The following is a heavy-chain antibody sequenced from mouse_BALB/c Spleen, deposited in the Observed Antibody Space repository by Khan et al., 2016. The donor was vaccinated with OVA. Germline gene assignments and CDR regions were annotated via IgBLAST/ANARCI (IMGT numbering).Heavy chain of an antibody. CDR1: GFTFSSYS. Sequence: EVQLVESGGDLVKPGGSLKLSCAASGFTFSSYSMSWVRQSPDKRLEWVASISSGGDYTYYPAIVKGRFTISRDNAKNTLYLQMSSLKSEDTAMYYCASHLTGSFANWGQGTLVTVSA. CDR2: ISSGGDYT. D-gene: IGHD4-1*01. CDR3: ASHLTGSFAN. J-gene: IGHJ3*01. V-gene: IGHV5-6*01.